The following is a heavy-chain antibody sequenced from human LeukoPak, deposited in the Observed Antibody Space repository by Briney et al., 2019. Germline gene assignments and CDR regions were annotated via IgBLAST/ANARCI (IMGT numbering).Heavy chain of an antibody. CDR3: AKLIAISYYYYYYMDV. V-gene: IGHV4-34*01. CDR1: GGSFSGYY. J-gene: IGHJ6*03. CDR2: INHSGST. D-gene: IGHD3-3*02. Sequence: PSETLSLTCAVYGGSFSGYYWSWIRQPPGKGLEWIGEINHSGSTNYNPSLKSRVTISVDKSKNQFSLKLSSVTAADTAVYYCAKLIAISYYYYYYMDVWGKGTTVTVSS.